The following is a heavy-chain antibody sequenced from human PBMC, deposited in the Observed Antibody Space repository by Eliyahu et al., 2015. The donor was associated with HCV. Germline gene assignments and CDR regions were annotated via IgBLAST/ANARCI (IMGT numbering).Heavy chain of an antibody. J-gene: IGHJ5*02. CDR1: GXSITPYY. CDR3: ASGGGGIAVTGTGGWFDP. CDR2: IHYSGST. Sequence: QVQLQESGPGLVKPSETLSLTCTVSGXSITPYYWSWIRQPPGKGLEWIGYIHYSGSTNYTPSLKSRVTISVDTSKNQFSLNLTSVTAADTAMYYCASGGGGIAVTGTGGWFDPWGQGTLVTVSS. V-gene: IGHV4-59*01. D-gene: IGHD6-19*01.